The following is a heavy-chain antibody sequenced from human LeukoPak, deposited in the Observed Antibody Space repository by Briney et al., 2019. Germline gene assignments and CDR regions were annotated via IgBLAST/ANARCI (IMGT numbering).Heavy chain of an antibody. J-gene: IGHJ5*02. CDR1: GFTFSSYA. CDR2: ISGSGGST. V-gene: IGHV3-23*01. D-gene: IGHD6-19*01. Sequence: PGGSLRLSCAASGFTFSSYAMSWVRQAPGKGLEWVSAISGSGGSTYYADSVKGRFTISRDNSRNTLYLQMNSLRAEDTAVYYCARAPGSSGEEVWFDPWGQGTLVTVSS. CDR3: ARAPGSSGEEVWFDP.